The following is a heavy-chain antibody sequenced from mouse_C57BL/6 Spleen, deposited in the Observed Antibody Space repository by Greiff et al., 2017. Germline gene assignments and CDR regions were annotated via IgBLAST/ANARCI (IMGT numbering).Heavy chain of an antibody. J-gene: IGHJ1*03. D-gene: IGHD1-1*01. V-gene: IGHV3-6*01. CDR1: GYSITSGYY. Sequence: EVQLVESGPGLVKPSQSLSLTCSVTGYSITSGYYWNWIRQFPGNKLEWMGYISYDGSNNYNPSLKNRISITRDTSKNQFFLKLNSVTTEDTATYYCARGDYYDKGYFDVWGTGTTVTVSS. CDR2: ISYDGSN. CDR3: ARGDYYDKGYFDV.